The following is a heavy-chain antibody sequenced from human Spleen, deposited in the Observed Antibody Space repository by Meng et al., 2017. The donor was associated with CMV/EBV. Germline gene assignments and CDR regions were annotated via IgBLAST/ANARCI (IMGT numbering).Heavy chain of an antibody. V-gene: IGHV4-59*01. J-gene: IGHJ5*02. CDR3: ASGVTASTGWFDP. D-gene: IGHD1-7*01. Sequence: GSLRLSCAVYGGSFSGYYWSWIRQPPGKGLEWIGYIYYSGRTNYNPPLKSRVTISVDTSKNQFSLKLSSVTAADTAVYYCASGVTASTGWFDPWGQGTLVTVSS. CDR1: GGSFSGYY. CDR2: IYYSGRT.